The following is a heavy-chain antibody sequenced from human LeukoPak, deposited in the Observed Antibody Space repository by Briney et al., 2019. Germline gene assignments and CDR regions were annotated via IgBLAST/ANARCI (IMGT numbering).Heavy chain of an antibody. D-gene: IGHD6-19*01. CDR3: ARHSSGFDY. CDR2: ISGSGGST. CDR1: GFTFSSYG. Sequence: NPGGSLRLSCAASGFTFSSYGMSWVRQAPGKGLEWVSAISGSGGSTYYADSVKGRFTISRDNSKNTLYLQMNSLRAEDTAVYYCARHSSGFDYWGQGTLVTVSS. V-gene: IGHV3-23*01. J-gene: IGHJ4*02.